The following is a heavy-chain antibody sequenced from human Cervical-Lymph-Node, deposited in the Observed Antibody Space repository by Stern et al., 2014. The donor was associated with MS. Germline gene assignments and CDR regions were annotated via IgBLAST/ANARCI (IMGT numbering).Heavy chain of an antibody. J-gene: IGHJ5*02. CDR1: GVSIRDYY. Sequence: VQLVQSGPGLVKPSETLSLTCTVSGVSIRDYYWSWIRQPPGKGLQWIGDIYNSGGTKYNPSLKSRVTISIDTYTKEFSLKLRSVTAADTAVYYCARHYDSTGYGRENWFDPWGQGTLVTVSS. CDR3: ARHYDSTGYGRENWFDP. V-gene: IGHV4-59*01. D-gene: IGHD3-22*01. CDR2: IYNSGGT.